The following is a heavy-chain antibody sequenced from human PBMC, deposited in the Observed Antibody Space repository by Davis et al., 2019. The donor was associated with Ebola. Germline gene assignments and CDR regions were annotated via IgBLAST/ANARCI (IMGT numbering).Heavy chain of an antibody. CDR1: GFTFTSYD. Sequence: ASVKVSCKTSGFTFTSYDINWVRQATGQGLEWMGWMNPNSGNTGCAQKFQGRVTMTRDTSISTAYMELSSLRSEDTAVYYCARGGQLVIWYYYYGMDVWGQGTTVTVS. V-gene: IGHV1-8*01. D-gene: IGHD6-6*01. J-gene: IGHJ6*02. CDR3: ARGGQLVIWYYYYGMDV. CDR2: MNPNSGNT.